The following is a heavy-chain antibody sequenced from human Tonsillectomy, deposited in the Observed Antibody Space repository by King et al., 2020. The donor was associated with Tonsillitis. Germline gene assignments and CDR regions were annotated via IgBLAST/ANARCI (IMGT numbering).Heavy chain of an antibody. D-gene: IGHD6-25*01. CDR3: AKDSGTHTDFDY. J-gene: IGHJ4*02. Sequence: VQLVESGGGLEQPGGSLRLSCAGSGFTLRNYGMSWVRQAPGKGLEWVSTISGSGTYYTDSVKGRLPVSRDDSRNTLYLQMNSLRADDTAVYYCAKDSGTHTDFDYWGQGTLVTVSS. CDR1: GFTLRNYG. CDR2: ISGSGT. V-gene: IGHV3-23*04.